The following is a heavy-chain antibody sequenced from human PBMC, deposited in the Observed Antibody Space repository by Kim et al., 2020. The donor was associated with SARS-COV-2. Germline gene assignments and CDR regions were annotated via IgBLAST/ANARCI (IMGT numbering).Heavy chain of an antibody. D-gene: IGHD6-13*01. J-gene: IGHJ4*02. CDR3: ARCDSSSWDFDY. Sequence: YYNPSLKSRVTISVDTSKNQFSRKLSSVTAADTAVYYCARCDSSSWDFDYWGQGTLVTVSS. V-gene: IGHV4-39*01.